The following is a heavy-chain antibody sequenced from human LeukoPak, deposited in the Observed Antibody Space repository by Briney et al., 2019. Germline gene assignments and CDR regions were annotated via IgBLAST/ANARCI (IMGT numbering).Heavy chain of an antibody. D-gene: IGHD3-3*01. CDR2: IRYDGNNK. V-gene: IGHV3-30*02. CDR3: AKASSPTPYDFWSGYYAYFDY. CDR1: GFTFSSYG. J-gene: IGHJ4*02. Sequence: GGSLRLSCAASGFTFSSYGMHWVRQAPGKGLEWVAFIRYDGNNKYYADSVKGRFTISRDSSKNTLYLQMNSLRAEDTAVYYCAKASSPTPYDFWSGYYAYFDYWGQGTLVTVSS.